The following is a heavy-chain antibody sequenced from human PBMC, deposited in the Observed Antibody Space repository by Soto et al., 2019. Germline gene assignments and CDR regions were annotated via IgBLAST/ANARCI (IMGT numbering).Heavy chain of an antibody. CDR2: ISYDGSNK. D-gene: IGHD5-12*01. CDR1: GFTFSSYA. Sequence: QVQLVESGGGVVQPGRSLRLSCAASGFTFSSYAMHWVRQAPGKGLEWVAVISYDGSNKYYADSVKGRFTISRDNSKNTLYLQMNSLRAEDTAVYYCARDSQMATIEAHWYFDLWGRGTLVTVSS. V-gene: IGHV3-30-3*01. J-gene: IGHJ2*01. CDR3: ARDSQMATIEAHWYFDL.